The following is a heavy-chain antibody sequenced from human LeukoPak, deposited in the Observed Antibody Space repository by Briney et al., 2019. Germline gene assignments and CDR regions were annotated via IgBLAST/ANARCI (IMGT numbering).Heavy chain of an antibody. CDR3: ARGGRGRIWFDP. V-gene: IGHV1-8*03. CDR2: MNPNSGNT. Sequence: ASVKVSCKASGYTFTSYGINWVRQATGQGLEWMGWMNPNSGNTGYAQKFQGRVTITRDTSISTAYMELSSLRSEDTAVYYCARGGRGRIWFDPWGQGTLVTVSS. D-gene: IGHD3-10*01. J-gene: IGHJ5*02. CDR1: GYTFTSYG.